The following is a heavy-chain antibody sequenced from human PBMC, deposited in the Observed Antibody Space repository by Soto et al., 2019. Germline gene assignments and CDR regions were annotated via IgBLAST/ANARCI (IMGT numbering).Heavy chain of an antibody. CDR1: GYSFTSYW. V-gene: IGHV5-10-1*01. Sequence: GESLKISCKGSGYSFTSYWISWVRQMPGKGLEWMGRIDPSDSYTNYSPSFQGHVTISADKSISTAYLQWSSLTASDTAMYYCARQPYYYDSSGYYLGLSGMDVWGQGTTVTVSS. CDR3: ARQPYYYDSSGYYLGLSGMDV. CDR2: IDPSDSYT. J-gene: IGHJ6*02. D-gene: IGHD3-22*01.